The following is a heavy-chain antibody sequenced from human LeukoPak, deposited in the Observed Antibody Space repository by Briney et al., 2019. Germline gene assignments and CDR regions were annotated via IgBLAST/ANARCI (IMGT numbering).Heavy chain of an antibody. D-gene: IGHD4-17*01. CDR2: IRYDGSNK. Sequence: GGSLRLSCAASGFTFNAYGMHWVRQAPGKGLEWVAFIRYDGSNKYYADSVKGRFTISRDNSKNTLYLQMNNLRADDTAVYYCVKKGQADDYGNPDWGQGALVTVSP. V-gene: IGHV3-30*02. J-gene: IGHJ4*02. CDR1: GFTFNAYG. CDR3: VKKGQADDYGNPD.